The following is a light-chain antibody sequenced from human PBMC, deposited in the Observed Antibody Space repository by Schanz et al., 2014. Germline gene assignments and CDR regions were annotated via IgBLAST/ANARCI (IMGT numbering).Light chain of an antibody. CDR3: SAYIRTITSVV. V-gene: IGLV1-40*01. CDR2: GDS. J-gene: IGLJ2*01. Sequence: QSVLTQPPSVSGAPGQRVTISCTGSTSNIGAGYDVHWYQHFPGAAPKLLIFGDSNRPSGVPARFFGSKSGTSASLAITGLQAEDEADYYCSAYIRTITSVVFGGGTKLTVL. CDR1: TSNIGAGYD.